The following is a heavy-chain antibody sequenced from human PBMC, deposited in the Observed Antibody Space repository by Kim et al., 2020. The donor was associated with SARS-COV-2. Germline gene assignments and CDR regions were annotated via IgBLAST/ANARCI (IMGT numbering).Heavy chain of an antibody. CDR2: ISYDGSNK. CDR3: ALLGSSVVVAATPREESY. V-gene: IGHV3-30*04. J-gene: IGHJ4*02. CDR1: GFTFSSYA. Sequence: GGSLRLSCAASGFTFSSYAMHWVRQAPGKGLEWVAVISYDGSNKYYADSVKGRFTISRDNSKNTLYLQMNSLRAEDTAVYYCALLGSSVVVAATPREESYWGQGTLVTVSS. D-gene: IGHD2-15*01.